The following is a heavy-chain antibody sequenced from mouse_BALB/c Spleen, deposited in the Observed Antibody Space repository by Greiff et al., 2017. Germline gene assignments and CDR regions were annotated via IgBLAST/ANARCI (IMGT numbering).Heavy chain of an antibody. V-gene: IGHV5-6-5*01. CDR1: GFTFSSYA. CDR3: ARVGITTDY. D-gene: IGHD2-4*01. CDR2: ISSGGST. Sequence: EVQLVESGGGLVKPGGSLKLSCAASGFTFSSYAMSWVRQTPEKRLEWVASISSGGSTYYPDSVKGRFTISRDNARNILYLQMSSLRSEDTAMYYCARVGITTDYWGQGTTLTVSS. J-gene: IGHJ2*01.